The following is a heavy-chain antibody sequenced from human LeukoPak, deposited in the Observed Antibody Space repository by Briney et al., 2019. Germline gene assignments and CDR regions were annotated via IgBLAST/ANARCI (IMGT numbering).Heavy chain of an antibody. CDR3: ARGVVTIFGVVTPFYGMDV. Sequence: ASVKVSCKASGYTFTSYGISWVRQAPGQGLEWMGWMNPNSGNTGYAQKFQGRVTMTRNTSISTAYMELGSLRSEDTAVYYCARGVVTIFGVVTPFYGMDVWGQGTTVTVSS. V-gene: IGHV1-8*02. D-gene: IGHD3-3*01. J-gene: IGHJ6*02. CDR2: MNPNSGNT. CDR1: GYTFTSYG.